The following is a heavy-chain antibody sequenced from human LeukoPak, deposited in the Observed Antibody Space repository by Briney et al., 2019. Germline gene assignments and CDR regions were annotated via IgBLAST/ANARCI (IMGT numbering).Heavy chain of an antibody. J-gene: IGHJ4*02. CDR1: GYTFTGYY. D-gene: IGHD1-26*01. V-gene: IGHV1-2*06. CDR3: ARDNDLRPIVGATTFHNEFDY. CDR2: INPSTGGT. Sequence: GASVKVSCKPSGYTFTGYYLHWVRQAPGQGLEWMGRINPSTGGTNYAQNFQGRVTMTRDASISTAYMELSRLTSDDTAGYYCARDNDLRPIVGATTFHNEFDYWGQGTLVTVSS.